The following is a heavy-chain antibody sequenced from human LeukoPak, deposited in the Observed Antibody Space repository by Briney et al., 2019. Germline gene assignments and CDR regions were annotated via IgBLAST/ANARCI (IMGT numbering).Heavy chain of an antibody. CDR1: GFTFSTYW. D-gene: IGHD5-18*01. CDR2: ISSNGGST. Sequence: GGSLRLSCAASGFTFSTYWMSWVRQAPGKGLEYVSAISSNGGSTYYADSVKGRFTISRDNSKNTLYLQMSSLRAEDTAVYYCVKDGGDTAMVNPFDYWGQGTLVTVS. V-gene: IGHV3-64D*06. CDR3: VKDGGDTAMVNPFDY. J-gene: IGHJ4*02.